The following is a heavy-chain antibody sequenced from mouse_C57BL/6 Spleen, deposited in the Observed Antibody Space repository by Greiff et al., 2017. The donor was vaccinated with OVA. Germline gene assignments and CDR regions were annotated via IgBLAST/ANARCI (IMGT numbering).Heavy chain of an antibody. CDR1: GYTFTSYW. J-gene: IGHJ3*01. CDR2: LDPSDSYT. D-gene: IGHD4-1*01. V-gene: IGHV1-69*01. CDR3: ATRTGTGFAY. Sequence: QVQLQQPGAELVMPGASVKLSCKASGYTFTSYWMHWVKQRPGQGLEWIGELDPSDSYTNYNQKFKGKSTLTLDKSSSTAYMRLISLTSEDSAVDYCATRTGTGFAYWGQGTLVTVSA.